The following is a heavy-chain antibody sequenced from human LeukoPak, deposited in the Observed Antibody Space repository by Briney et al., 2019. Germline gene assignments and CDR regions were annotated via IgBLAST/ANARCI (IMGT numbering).Heavy chain of an antibody. V-gene: IGHV1-2*02. CDR1: GYTFTNYD. D-gene: IGHD6-19*01. CDR2: INPNSGGT. Sequence: ASVKVSCKASGYTFTNYDINWVRQATGQGLEWMGWINPNSGGTNYAQKFQGRVAMTRDTSISTAYMELSRLRSDDTAVYYCARDQDSGWYYFDYWGQGTLVTVSS. CDR3: ARDQDSGWYYFDY. J-gene: IGHJ4*02.